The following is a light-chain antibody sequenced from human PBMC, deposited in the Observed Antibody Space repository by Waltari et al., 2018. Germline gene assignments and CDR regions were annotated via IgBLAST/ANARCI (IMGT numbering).Light chain of an antibody. Sequence: EIVMTQSPDTLSVSPGERATLSCRASQSVSSNLAWYQQKPGQAPRLLIYGASTRATGIPARFSGSGSGTEFTLTISSMQSEDFAVYYCQQYNNWPPRFTFGGGTKVEIK. CDR2: GAS. V-gene: IGKV3-15*01. CDR1: QSVSSN. CDR3: QQYNNWPPRFT. J-gene: IGKJ4*01.